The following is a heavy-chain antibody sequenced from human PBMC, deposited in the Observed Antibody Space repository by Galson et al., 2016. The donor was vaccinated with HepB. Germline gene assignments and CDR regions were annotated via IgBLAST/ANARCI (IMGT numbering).Heavy chain of an antibody. D-gene: IGHD4/OR15-4a*01. Sequence: SLRLSCAVSGFTFSTYAMSWVRQAPGKGLEWVSLISGGGYNSTYYADSVKGRLTISRDNSKNTLHLQLNSLRAEDTAVYFCGKVWWGSRTVDIWGQGTMVTVSA. V-gene: IGHV3-23*01. J-gene: IGHJ3*02. CDR3: GKVWWGSRTVDI. CDR2: ISGGGYNST. CDR1: GFTFSTYA.